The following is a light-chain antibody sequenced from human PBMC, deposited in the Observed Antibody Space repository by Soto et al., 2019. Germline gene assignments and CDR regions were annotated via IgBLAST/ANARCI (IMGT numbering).Light chain of an antibody. CDR2: KAS. V-gene: IGKV1-5*03. CDR1: QSIGSW. Sequence: DIQITQSPSTLSASVGDRVTITCRASQSIGSWLAWYQQKPGKAPNLLIHKASHLESGVPSRFSGSGSGTEFTLTISSLQPGDFATYYCQHYNTYPWTFGQGTKVDIK. J-gene: IGKJ1*01. CDR3: QHYNTYPWT.